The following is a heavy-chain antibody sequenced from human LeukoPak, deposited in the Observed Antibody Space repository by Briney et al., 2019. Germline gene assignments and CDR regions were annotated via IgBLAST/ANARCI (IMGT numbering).Heavy chain of an antibody. CDR3: AKDIYDSSGYYLYYYYGMDV. CDR2: ISYDGSNK. V-gene: IGHV3-30*18. J-gene: IGHJ6*02. CDR1: GFTFSSYG. D-gene: IGHD3-22*01. Sequence: GGSLRLSCAASGFTFSSYGMHWVHQAPGKGLEWVAVISYDGSNKYYADSVKGRFTISRDNSKNTLYLQMNSLRAEDTAVYYCAKDIYDSSGYYLYYYYGMDVWGQGTTVTVSS.